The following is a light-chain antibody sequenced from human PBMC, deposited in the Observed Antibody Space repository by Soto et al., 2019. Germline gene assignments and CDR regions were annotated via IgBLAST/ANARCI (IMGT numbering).Light chain of an antibody. Sequence: QSVLTQPPSASGTPGQRVTISCSGGSSNIGSNTANWYQQLPGTAPRLLIYTNNERPSGVPDRFSGSKSGTSAFLAISGLQSEDEADYYCAAWDDSLNGVVFGGGTQLTVL. J-gene: IGLJ3*02. V-gene: IGLV1-44*01. CDR2: TNN. CDR1: SSNIGSNT. CDR3: AAWDDSLNGVV.